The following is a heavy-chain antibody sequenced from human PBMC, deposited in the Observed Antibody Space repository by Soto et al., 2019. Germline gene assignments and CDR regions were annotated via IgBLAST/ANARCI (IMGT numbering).Heavy chain of an antibody. J-gene: IGHJ6*02. CDR3: ATQTFSSSAFQYYYGMDV. V-gene: IGHV5-51*01. D-gene: IGHD6-6*01. Sequence: GESLKISCKDSGYKFTNFWTGWVRQMPGKGLEWMGIIYPGDSDVRYSPSFRGHVTISADKSISTVYLQWSSLKASDTAMYYCATQTFSSSAFQYYYGMDVWGQGTTVTVYS. CDR2: IYPGDSDV. CDR1: GYKFTNFW.